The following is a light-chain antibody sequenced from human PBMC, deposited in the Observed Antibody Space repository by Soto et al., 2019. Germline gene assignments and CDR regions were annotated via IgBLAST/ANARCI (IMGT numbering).Light chain of an antibody. CDR2: DDN. CDR1: NIGSTS. Sequence: SYELTQPPSVSVAPGQTARITCGGNNIGSTSVHWYKQSPGQAPVLVVYDDNDRPSGIPERFSGFNSENTATLTITRVEAGDEADYYCQVWDSNSDHVVFGGGTKVTVL. J-gene: IGLJ2*01. CDR3: QVWDSNSDHVV. V-gene: IGLV3-21*02.